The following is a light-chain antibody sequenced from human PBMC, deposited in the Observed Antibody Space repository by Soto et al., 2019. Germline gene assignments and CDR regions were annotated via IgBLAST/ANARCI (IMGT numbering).Light chain of an antibody. CDR1: KLGSKY. J-gene: IGLJ2*01. Sequence: SYELTQPPSVAVSPGQTASITCSGDKLGSKYAFWYQQKPGQSPVVVIYQDSKRPSGIPERFSGSNSGDTATLTISGTQAMDEADYYCQAWDSNTAIFGGGTKLTVL. V-gene: IGLV3-1*01. CDR3: QAWDSNTAI. CDR2: QDS.